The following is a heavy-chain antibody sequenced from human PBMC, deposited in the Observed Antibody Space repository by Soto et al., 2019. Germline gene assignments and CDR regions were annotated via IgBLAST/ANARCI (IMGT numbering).Heavy chain of an antibody. V-gene: IGHV3-21*01. Sequence: GGSLRLSCAASGFTFSSYSMNWVRQAPGKGLEWVSSISSSSSYIYYADSVKGRFTISRDNAKNSLYLQMNSLGAEDTAVYYCASSLDRIAAAAGPHWGQGTLVTVSS. J-gene: IGHJ1*01. CDR2: ISSSSSYI. CDR1: GFTFSSYS. D-gene: IGHD6-13*01. CDR3: ASSLDRIAAAAGPH.